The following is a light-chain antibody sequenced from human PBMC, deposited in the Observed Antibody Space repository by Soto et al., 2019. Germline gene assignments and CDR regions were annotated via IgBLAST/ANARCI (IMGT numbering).Light chain of an antibody. J-gene: IGKJ4*01. Sequence: EIVLTQSPATLSLSPGERATLSCRASQSVSSYLAWYQQKPGQAPGLLIYDASNRATGIPARFSGSGSGTDFTLTISSLEPEDFAVYYCQQRSNWPPFFGGGTRWIS. CDR1: QSVSSY. CDR2: DAS. V-gene: IGKV3-11*01. CDR3: QQRSNWPPF.